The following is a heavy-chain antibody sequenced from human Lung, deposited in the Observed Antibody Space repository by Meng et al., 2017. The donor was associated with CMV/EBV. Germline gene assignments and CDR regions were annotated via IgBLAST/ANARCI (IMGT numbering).Heavy chain of an antibody. CDR1: GFTSSNYA. J-gene: IGHJ4*02. CDR3: ANTSAAARVYYFDY. Sequence: GESXKISCAASGFTSSNYAINWVRQAPGKGLEWVSAISGTGATTYYADSVRGRFTISRDNSKNSVHLQMNSLRAEDTAMYYCANTSAAARVYYFDYLGPGXLVTVSS. V-gene: IGHV3-23*01. D-gene: IGHD6-13*01. CDR2: ISGTGATT.